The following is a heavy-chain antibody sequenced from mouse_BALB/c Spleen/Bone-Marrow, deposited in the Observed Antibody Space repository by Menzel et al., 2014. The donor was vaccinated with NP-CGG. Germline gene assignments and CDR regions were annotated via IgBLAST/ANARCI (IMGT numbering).Heavy chain of an antibody. CDR2: IDTSDSYI. J-gene: IGHJ4*01. V-gene: IGHV1-69*01. Sequence: SGAEFVMPGASVKMSCKASGYTFTDKWMHWVKQRPGQGLEWIGAIDTSDSYINYNQKFKGKASLTVDASSSTAHIHLSSLSSDDSAVYYCARGGHDFSLDYWGQGPSVTVSS. CDR3: ARGGHDFSLDY. CDR1: GYTFTDKW. D-gene: IGHD2-4*01.